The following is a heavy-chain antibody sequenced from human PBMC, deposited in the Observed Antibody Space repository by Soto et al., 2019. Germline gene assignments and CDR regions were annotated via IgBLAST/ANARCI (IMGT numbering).Heavy chain of an antibody. V-gene: IGHV3-48*03. CDR1: GFTFSLYE. CDR3: AREFDPDAFDI. J-gene: IGHJ3*02. Sequence: GSLRRSCPASGFTFSLYEMNWVRQAPGKGLEWVSYISSAGGTMYYADSVRGRFTMSRDNAKSSLYLQMNSLRAEDTAVYYCAREFDPDAFDIWGQGTMVTVSS. CDR2: ISSAGGTM. D-gene: IGHD3-9*01.